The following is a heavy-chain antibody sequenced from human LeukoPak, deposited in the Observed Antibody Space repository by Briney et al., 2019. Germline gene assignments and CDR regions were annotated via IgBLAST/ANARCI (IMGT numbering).Heavy chain of an antibody. CDR1: GFTFSSYA. J-gene: IGHJ4*02. V-gene: IGHV3-23*01. CDR3: ARTPRAYSGGDCYFDY. CDR2: ISGSGGST. D-gene: IGHD2-21*01. Sequence: GGSLRLSCAASGFTFSSYAMSWVRQAPGKGLEWVSAISGSGGSTYYADSVKGRFTISRDNSKNKLYLQMNSLRAEDTAVYYCARTPRAYSGGDCYFDYWGQGTLVTVSS.